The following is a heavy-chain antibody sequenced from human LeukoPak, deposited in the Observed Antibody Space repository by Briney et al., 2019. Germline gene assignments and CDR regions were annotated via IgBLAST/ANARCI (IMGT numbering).Heavy chain of an antibody. CDR2: IWYDGSNK. D-gene: IGHD6-19*01. CDR3: ARDSSGGTRYFDY. CDR1: GFTFSSHG. V-gene: IGHV3-33*01. Sequence: PGGSLRLSCAASGFTFSSHGMHWVRQAPGKGLEWVAVIWYDGSNKYYADSVKGRLTISRGNSKNTLFLQMNSLRAEDTGVYYCARDSSGGTRYFDYWGQGILVTVSS. J-gene: IGHJ4*02.